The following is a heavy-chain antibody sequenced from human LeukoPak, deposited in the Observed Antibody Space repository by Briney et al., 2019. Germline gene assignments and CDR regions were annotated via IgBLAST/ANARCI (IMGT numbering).Heavy chain of an antibody. CDR2: ISGDGRNI. D-gene: IGHD3-3*01. CDR3: ARPGGDFWSAYPFDY. J-gene: IGHJ4*02. Sequence: GGSLRLSCVASGFTFSSYWMHWVRQDPRKGLVWVSRISGDGRNINYADSVRGRFTISRDNAKNTLYLQMNSLRAEDTAVYYCARPGGDFWSAYPFDYWGQGTLVTVSS. V-gene: IGHV3-74*01. CDR1: GFTFSSYW.